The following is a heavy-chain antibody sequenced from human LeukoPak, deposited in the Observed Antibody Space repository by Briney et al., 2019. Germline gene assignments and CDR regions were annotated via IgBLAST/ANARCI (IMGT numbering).Heavy chain of an antibody. D-gene: IGHD4-23*01. CDR2: ISSSSYT. V-gene: IGHV3-21*01. J-gene: IGHJ3*02. Sequence: GGSLRLACAASGFTFSSYNMNWVRQAPGKGLEWVSSISSSSYTYYADSVKGRFSVSRDNAKNSLFLQTNSLRAEDTAVYYCAREVYGGNSDAFDIWGQGTMVTVSS. CDR3: AREVYGGNSDAFDI. CDR1: GFTFSSYN.